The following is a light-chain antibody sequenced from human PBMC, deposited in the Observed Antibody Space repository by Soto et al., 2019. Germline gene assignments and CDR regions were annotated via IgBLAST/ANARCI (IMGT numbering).Light chain of an antibody. J-gene: IGLJ7*01. CDR3: CSYAGSSTLAV. V-gene: IGLV2-23*01. Sequence: QSALTQPASVSGSPGQSITISCTGTSSDVGSYNLDSWYQQHPGKAPKLMVYEGSKRPSGVSNRFSGSKSGNTASLTISGLQAEDEADYYCCSYAGSSTLAVFGGGTQLTVL. CDR2: EGS. CDR1: SSDVGSYNL.